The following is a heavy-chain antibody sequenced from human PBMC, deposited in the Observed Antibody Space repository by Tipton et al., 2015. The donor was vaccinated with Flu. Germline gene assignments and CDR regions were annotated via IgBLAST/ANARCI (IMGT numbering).Heavy chain of an antibody. CDR1: GDSISSGNNY. CDR3: ARGRWYFDL. Sequence: TLSLTCTVSGDSISSGNNYWSWIRQPAGKGLEYIGRFYTSGGSKYNPSLKSRVTMSVDTSKNQFSLKLSSVTAADTAVYSCARGRWYFDLWGPGTLVTVSS. CDR2: FYTSGGS. J-gene: IGHJ2*01. D-gene: IGHD3-10*01. V-gene: IGHV4-61*02.